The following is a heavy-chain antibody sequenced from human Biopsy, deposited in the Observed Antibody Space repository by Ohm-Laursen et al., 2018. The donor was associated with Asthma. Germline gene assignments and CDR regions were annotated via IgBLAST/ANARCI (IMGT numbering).Heavy chain of an antibody. J-gene: IGHJ4*02. CDR2: ITGSGGFT. V-gene: IGHV3-23*01. CDR1: GFTFSNYA. CDR3: AREGVAGTHIED. Sequence: GSLRLSCTASGFTFSNYAMSWVRQAPGKGLEWVSSITGSGGFTYYADSVKGRFTISRDNSKNTLSLQMNSLTAEDTAAYYCAREGVAGTHIEDWGQGTLVTVSS. D-gene: IGHD6-19*01.